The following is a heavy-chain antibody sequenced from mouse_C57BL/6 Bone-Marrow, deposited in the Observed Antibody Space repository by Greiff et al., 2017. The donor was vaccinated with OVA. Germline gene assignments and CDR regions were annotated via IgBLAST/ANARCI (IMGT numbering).Heavy chain of an antibody. CDR2: IYPSDSET. D-gene: IGHD2-4*01. V-gene: IGHV1-61*01. J-gene: IGHJ3*01. Sequence: QVQLQQPGAELVRPGSSVKLSCKASGYTFTSYWMDWVKQRPGQGLEWIGNIYPSDSETHYNQKFKDQATLTVDKSSSTAYMQLRSLTSEDSAVYYCARYDYDWFAYWGQGTLVTVSA. CDR1: GYTFTSYW. CDR3: ARYDYDWFAY.